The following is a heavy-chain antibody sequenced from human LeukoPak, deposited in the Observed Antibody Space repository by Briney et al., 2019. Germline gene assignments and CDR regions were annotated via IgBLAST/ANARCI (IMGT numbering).Heavy chain of an antibody. CDR3: ARVWGDYDSSGYYDY. D-gene: IGHD3-22*01. V-gene: IGHV1-46*01. CDR1: GYTFTSYY. CDR2: IKPSGGST. Sequence: ASVKVSCKASGYTFTSYYVHWVRQAPGQGLEWMGIIKPSGGSTSYAQEIQGRVTMTRDTSTSTVYMELSSLRSEDTAVYYCARVWGDYDSSGYYDYWGQGTLVTVSS. J-gene: IGHJ4*02.